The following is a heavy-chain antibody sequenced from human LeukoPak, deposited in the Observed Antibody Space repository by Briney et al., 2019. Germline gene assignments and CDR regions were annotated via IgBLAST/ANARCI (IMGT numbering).Heavy chain of an antibody. CDR3: VRDRDY. J-gene: IGHJ4*02. CDR1: GYSISSGYY. CDR2: MYYSGST. V-gene: IGHV4-59*12. Sequence: PSETLSLTCSVSGYSISSGYYWTWIRLPPGKELEWIGYMYYSGSTNYNPSLKSRVTMSVDTPKNQFSLKLTSVTAADTAVYYCVRDRDYRGQGTLVTVSS.